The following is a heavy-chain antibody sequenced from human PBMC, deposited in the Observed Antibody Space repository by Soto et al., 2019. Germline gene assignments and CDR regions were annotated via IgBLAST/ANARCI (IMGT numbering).Heavy chain of an antibody. D-gene: IGHD3-10*01. CDR2: IYYSGST. CDR1: GGSISSGGNY. Sequence: QVQLQESGPGLVKSSQTLSLTCAVSGGSISSGGNYWSWIRQHPGKGLEWIGDIYYSGSTFCNPSPKSRVTISVDASKNQFSLKLNSVTAADTAVYYCARARMVRGVIYYYGMDVWGQGTTVTVSS. V-gene: IGHV4-31*11. CDR3: ARARMVRGVIYYYGMDV. J-gene: IGHJ6*02.